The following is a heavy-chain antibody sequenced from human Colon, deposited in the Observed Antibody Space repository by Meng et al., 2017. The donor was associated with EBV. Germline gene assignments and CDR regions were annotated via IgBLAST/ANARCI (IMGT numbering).Heavy chain of an antibody. Sequence: QVQESGSGRVNPSRTLAITGAVSGESITNQNWWAWVRQPPGKGLEWIGEIPHRGSSAYNPSLKSRVSMSIDKSKNQFSLKLTSVTAADTAVYHCLRGSGGSVWGQGTLVTVSS. CDR2: IPHRGSS. J-gene: IGHJ1*01. CDR1: GESITNQNW. V-gene: IGHV4-4*02. CDR3: LRGSGGSV. D-gene: IGHD3-10*01.